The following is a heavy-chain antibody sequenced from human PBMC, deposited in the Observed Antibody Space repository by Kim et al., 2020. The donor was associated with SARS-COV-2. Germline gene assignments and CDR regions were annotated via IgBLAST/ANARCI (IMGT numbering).Heavy chain of an antibody. Sequence: ASVKVSCKASGYTFTSYYMHWVRQAPGQGLEWMGIINPSGGSTSYAQKFQGRVTMTRDTSTSTVYMELSSLRSEDTAVYYCARDLDHSSGYYGHPFDYWGQGTLVTVSS. CDR3: ARDLDHSSGYYGHPFDY. D-gene: IGHD3-22*01. CDR1: GYTFTSYY. V-gene: IGHV1-46*01. J-gene: IGHJ4*02. CDR2: INPSGGST.